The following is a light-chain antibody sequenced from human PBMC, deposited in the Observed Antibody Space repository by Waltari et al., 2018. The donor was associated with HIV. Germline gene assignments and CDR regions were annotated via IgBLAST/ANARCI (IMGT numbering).Light chain of an antibody. Sequence: EIVMTQSPATLSVSPGERATLSCRASQSVSSNLVWYQQKRGQAPRLLSYGASTRATRIPARFMGSGSGTECTLTISSLQSQDVAVYHCQHYNNWLRGTFGQGTKVEIK. V-gene: IGKV3-15*01. CDR2: GAS. J-gene: IGKJ1*01. CDR3: QHYNNWLRGT. CDR1: QSVSSN.